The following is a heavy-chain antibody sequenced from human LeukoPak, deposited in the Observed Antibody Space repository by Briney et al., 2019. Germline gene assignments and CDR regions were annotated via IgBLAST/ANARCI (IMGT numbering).Heavy chain of an antibody. CDR3: SKVSRVSTGSDAFDI. V-gene: IGHV3-23*01. CDR1: GFIFSNYL. J-gene: IGHJ3*02. CDR2: ISGSAAST. D-gene: IGHD3-22*01. Sequence: GGPLRLSCAASGFIFSNYLISWVRQAPGKGLEWVSGISGSAASTYYADSVKGRFTISRDNSKNTPFLQMNSLRAEDTAVYYCSKVSRVSTGSDAFDIWGQGTMVTVSS.